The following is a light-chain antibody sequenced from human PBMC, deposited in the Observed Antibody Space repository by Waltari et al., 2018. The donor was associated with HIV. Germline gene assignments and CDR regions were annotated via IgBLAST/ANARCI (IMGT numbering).Light chain of an antibody. CDR2: RNN. J-gene: IGLJ3*02. Sequence: QSVLTQPPSASGTPGQRVTISCSGTSSNIGSNYVYWYQQLPGTAPKLLIYRNNQRPAGVRDRFSGSKSGTSAALAISGLRSEDEADYYCAAWDDSLWGVFGGGTKLTVL. V-gene: IGLV1-47*01. CDR3: AAWDDSLWGV. CDR1: SSNIGSNY.